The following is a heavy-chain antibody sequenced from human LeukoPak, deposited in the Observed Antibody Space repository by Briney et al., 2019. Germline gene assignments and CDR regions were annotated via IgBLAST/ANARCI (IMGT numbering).Heavy chain of an antibody. V-gene: IGHV3-11*04. J-gene: IGHJ6*03. Sequence: GGSLRLSCAASGFTFSDYYMRWIRQAPGKGLEWVSYISSSGSTIYYADSVKGRFTISRDNAKNSLYLQMNSLRAEDAAVYYCAREGCSSTSCYRYYYMDVWGKGTTVTISS. D-gene: IGHD2-2*01. CDR3: AREGCSSTSCYRYYYMDV. CDR1: GFTFSDYY. CDR2: ISSSGSTI.